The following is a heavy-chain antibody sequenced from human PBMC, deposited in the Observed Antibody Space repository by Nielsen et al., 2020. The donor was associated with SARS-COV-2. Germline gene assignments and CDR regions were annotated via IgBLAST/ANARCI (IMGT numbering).Heavy chain of an antibody. V-gene: IGHV3-30*18. CDR1: GFTFSSYG. J-gene: IGHJ6*02. Sequence: GGSLRLSCAASGFTFSSYGMHLVRQAPGKGLEWVAVISYDGSNKYYADSVKGRFTISRDNSKNTLYLQMNSLRAEDTAVYYCAKDQDYYDLSAPGDVWGQGTTVTVSS. D-gene: IGHD3-22*01. CDR3: AKDQDYYDLSAPGDV. CDR2: ISYDGSNK.